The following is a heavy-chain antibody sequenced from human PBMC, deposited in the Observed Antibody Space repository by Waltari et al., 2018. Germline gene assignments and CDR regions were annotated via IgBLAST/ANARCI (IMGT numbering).Heavy chain of an antibody. V-gene: IGHV4-39*07. J-gene: IGHJ4*02. CDR2: IYYSGST. Sequence: QLQLQESGPGLVKPSETLSLTCTVSGGSISSSSYYWGWIRQPPGKGLEWIGSIYYSGSTYYNPSLKSRVTISVDTSKNQFSLKLSSVTAADTAVYYCARRSGFYDFWSGYPFDYWGQGTLVTVSS. CDR3: ARRSGFYDFWSGYPFDY. D-gene: IGHD3-3*01. CDR1: GGSISSSSYY.